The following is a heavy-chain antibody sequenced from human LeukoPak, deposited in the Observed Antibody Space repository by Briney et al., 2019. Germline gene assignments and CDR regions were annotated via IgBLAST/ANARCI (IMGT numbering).Heavy chain of an antibody. Sequence: GGSLRLPCAASGFTFSSYSMNWVRQAPGKGLEWVSSISSSGNYIFYADSVKGRFTISRDNAKNSLYLQMNSLRAEDTAVYYCARDSVVVAPNRFDYWGQGTLVTVSS. CDR2: ISSSGNYI. J-gene: IGHJ4*02. CDR1: GFTFSSYS. CDR3: ARDSVVVAPNRFDY. D-gene: IGHD2-2*01. V-gene: IGHV3-21*01.